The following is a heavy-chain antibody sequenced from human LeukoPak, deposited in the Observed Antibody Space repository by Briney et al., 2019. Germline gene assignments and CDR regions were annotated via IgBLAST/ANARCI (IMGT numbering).Heavy chain of an antibody. CDR2: MNPNSGNT. CDR3: ARDYNCRANGFCPGGY. CDR1: GYTFTSYY. J-gene: IGHJ4*02. D-gene: IGHD1-1*01. Sequence: ASVKVSCKASGYTFTSYYINWVRQATGQGPEWMGWMNPNSGNTDYAQRFQGRVTMTRNTSISTAYMELSSLRSDDTAVYYCARDYNCRANGFCPGGYWGQGTLVTVSS. V-gene: IGHV1-8*01.